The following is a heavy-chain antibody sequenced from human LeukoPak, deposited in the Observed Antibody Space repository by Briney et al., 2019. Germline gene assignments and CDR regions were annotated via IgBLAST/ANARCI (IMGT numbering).Heavy chain of an antibody. D-gene: IGHD3-22*01. Sequence: PSETLSLTCTVSGGSISSYYWSWIRQPPGKGLEWIGYIYYSGSTNYNPSLKSRVTISVDTSKNQFSLKLSSVTAADTAVYYCARDSRDSSGLNWFDPWGQGTLVTVSS. CDR3: ARDSRDSSGLNWFDP. CDR1: GGSISSYY. V-gene: IGHV4-59*01. J-gene: IGHJ5*02. CDR2: IYYSGST.